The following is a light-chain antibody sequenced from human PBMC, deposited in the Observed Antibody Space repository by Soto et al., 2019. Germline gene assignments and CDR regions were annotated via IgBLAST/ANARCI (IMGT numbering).Light chain of an antibody. CDR1: SSDGGGYNY. V-gene: IGLV2-8*01. Sequence: QSVLTQPPSASGSPGQSVAISCTGTSSDGGGYNYVSWYQQHPGKAPKLMIYEVNKRPSGVPDRFSGSKSGNTASLTVSGLQAEDEAAYYCSSYAGSSNGLGTGTKLTVL. CDR2: EVN. J-gene: IGLJ1*01. CDR3: SSYAGSSNG.